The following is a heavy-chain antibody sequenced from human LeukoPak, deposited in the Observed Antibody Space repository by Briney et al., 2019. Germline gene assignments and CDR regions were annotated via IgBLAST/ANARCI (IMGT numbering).Heavy chain of an antibody. CDR3: ARDVRPDY. CDR1: GFXFSSYW. D-gene: IGHD6-6*01. Sequence: GGSLRLSCAASGFXFSSYWISWVRQAPGEGREWVANIKQDGTEKYYMDSVKGRFSISRDNAKQSLYLQMNALRAEDTAVYYCARDVRPDYWGQGTLVTVST. J-gene: IGHJ4*02. V-gene: IGHV3-7*04. CDR2: IKQDGTEK.